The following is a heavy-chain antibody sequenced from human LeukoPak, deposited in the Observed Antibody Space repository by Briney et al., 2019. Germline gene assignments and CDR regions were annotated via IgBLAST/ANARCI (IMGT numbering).Heavy chain of an antibody. J-gene: IGHJ4*02. CDR1: GGTFSSYA. V-gene: IGHV1-69*13. CDR3: ARDRAMYSSSWSNFDY. Sequence: GGSVKVSCKASGGTFSSYAISWVRQAPGQGLEWMGGIIPIFGTANYAQKFQGRVTITADESTSTAYMELSSLRSEDTAVYYCARDRAMYSSSWSNFDYWGQGTLVTVSS. CDR2: IIPIFGTA. D-gene: IGHD6-13*01.